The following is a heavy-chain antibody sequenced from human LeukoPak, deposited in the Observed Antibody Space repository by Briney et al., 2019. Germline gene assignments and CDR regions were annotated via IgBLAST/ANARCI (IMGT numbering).Heavy chain of an antibody. V-gene: IGHV3-64*02. Sequence: PGGSLRLSCSASGFTFSSYAMHWVRQAPGKGLEYVSAISSNGGSTYYADSVKGRFTISRDNSKNTLYLQMGSLRAEDMAVYYCASGYCSGGSCPLVYWGQGTLVTVSS. CDR3: ASGYCSGGSCPLVY. CDR2: ISSNGGST. CDR1: GFTFSSYA. J-gene: IGHJ4*02. D-gene: IGHD2-15*01.